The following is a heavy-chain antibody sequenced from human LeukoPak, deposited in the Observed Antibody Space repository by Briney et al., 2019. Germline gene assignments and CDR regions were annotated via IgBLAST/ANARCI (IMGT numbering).Heavy chain of an antibody. CDR2: IDPSDSYT. V-gene: IGHV5-10-1*01. J-gene: IGHJ3*02. CDR3: ARHTYYYGSGSQTDDAFDI. D-gene: IGHD3-10*01. CDR1: GYSFTSYW. Sequence: GESLKISCKGSGYSFTSYWISWVRQMPGKGLEWTGRIDPSDSYTNYSPSFQGHVTISADKSISTAYLQWSSLKASDTATYYCARHTYYYGSGSQTDDAFDIWGQGTMVTVSS.